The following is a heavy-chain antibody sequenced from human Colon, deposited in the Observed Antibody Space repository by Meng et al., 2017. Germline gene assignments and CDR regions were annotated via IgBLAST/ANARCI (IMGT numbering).Heavy chain of an antibody. CDR3: ARDRITYWFDS. V-gene: IGHV1-18*01. CDR1: GYSFTNYD. Sequence: QVQLEQSGAEVDNLRPSVNVSCKTSGYSFTNYDLGWVRQAPGQELEWVWSITPYNGNATSSQKFQGRVTMTTDTSTCTAYLELRSLRSDDTAVYFCARDRITYWFDSWGQGTLVTASS. CDR2: ITPYNGNA. J-gene: IGHJ5*01.